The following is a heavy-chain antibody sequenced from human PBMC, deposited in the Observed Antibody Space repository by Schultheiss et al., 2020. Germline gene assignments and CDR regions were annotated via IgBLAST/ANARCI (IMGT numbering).Heavy chain of an antibody. D-gene: IGHD6-25*01. CDR1: GYTFTSYA. CDR2: INAGNGNT. V-gene: IGHV1-3*01. Sequence: ASVKVSCKASGYTFTSYAMHWVRQAPGQRLEWMGWINAGNGNTKYSQKFQGRVTISRDTSATTAYMELSSLRSEDTAVYYCARDRSIAAAVQQYYYIMDVWGQGTTVNVYS. J-gene: IGHJ6*02. CDR3: ARDRSIAAAVQQYYYIMDV.